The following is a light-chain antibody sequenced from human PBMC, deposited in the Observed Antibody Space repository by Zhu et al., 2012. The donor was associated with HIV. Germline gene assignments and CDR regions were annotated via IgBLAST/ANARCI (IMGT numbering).Light chain of an antibody. CDR3: QQYYSHST. CDR2: GAS. CDR1: QSVHKW. Sequence: DIQMTQSPSTLSASIGDRVTITCRASQSVHKWLAWYQQKPGEVPKVIIYGASTLQTGVPSRFSGSGSGTEFALTIGSMQPGDFATYFCQQYYSHSTFGQGTKVEMK. V-gene: IGKV1-5*03. J-gene: IGKJ1*01.